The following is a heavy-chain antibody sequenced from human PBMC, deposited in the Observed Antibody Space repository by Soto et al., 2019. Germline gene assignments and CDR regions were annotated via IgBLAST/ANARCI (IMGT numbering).Heavy chain of an antibody. CDR1: GFTFDDYT. J-gene: IGHJ4*02. CDR3: ANSDSSGYLPLVY. V-gene: IGHV3-43*01. CDR2: IRWDGGST. D-gene: IGHD3-22*01. Sequence: GGSLRLSCAASGFTFDDYTMHWVRQAPGKGLEWVSLIRWDGGSTYYADSVKGRFTISRDNSKNSLYLQMNSLRTEDTALYYCANSDSSGYLPLVYWGQGTLVTVSS.